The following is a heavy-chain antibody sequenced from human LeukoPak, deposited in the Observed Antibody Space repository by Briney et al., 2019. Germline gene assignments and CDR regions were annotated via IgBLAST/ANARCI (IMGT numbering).Heavy chain of an antibody. CDR1: GFTFSNYA. CDR2: ISGSGDST. CDR3: ASFPAIVVVTARVGY. V-gene: IGHV3-23*01. Sequence: GGSLRLSCEASGFTFSNYAMSWVRQAPGKGLEWVSGISGSGDSTYYADSVKGRFTISRDNSKNTLYLQMNSLRAEDTAVYYCASFPAIVVVTARVGYWGQGTLVTVSS. D-gene: IGHD2-21*02. J-gene: IGHJ4*02.